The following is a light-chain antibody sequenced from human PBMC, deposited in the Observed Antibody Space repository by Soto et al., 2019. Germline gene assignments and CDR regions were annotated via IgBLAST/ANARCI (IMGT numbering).Light chain of an antibody. V-gene: IGKV4-1*01. CDR1: LSLLDSSNDYNY. J-gene: IGKJ5*01. CDR2: WAS. Sequence: DIVMPQSPDALAVTLAWRATVSCSCSLSLLDSSNDYNYLSWYQQKPGQPPKLLIYWASTRESGVPDRFSGSGSGTDFTLTISSLQAEDVAVYYCQQVYSSPITFGRGTRLEIK. CDR3: QQVYSSPIT.